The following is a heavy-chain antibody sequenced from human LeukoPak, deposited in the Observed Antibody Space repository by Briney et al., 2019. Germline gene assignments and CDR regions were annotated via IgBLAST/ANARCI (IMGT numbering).Heavy chain of an antibody. CDR2: INHSGST. CDR1: GGSFSGYY. CDR3: ARVVTIFGVVNHFDY. D-gene: IGHD3-3*01. V-gene: IGHV4-34*01. Sequence: SETLSLTCAVYGGSFSGYYWSWIRQPPGKGLEWIGEINHSGSTNYNPSLKSRVTISVGTSKNQFSLKLSSVTAADTAVYYCARVVTIFGVVNHFDYWGQGTLVTVSS. J-gene: IGHJ4*02.